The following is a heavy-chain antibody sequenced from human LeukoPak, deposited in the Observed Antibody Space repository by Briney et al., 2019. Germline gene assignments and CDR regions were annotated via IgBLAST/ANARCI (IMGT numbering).Heavy chain of an antibody. CDR3: ARRPVVPAARGVESLDY. Sequence: PSETLSLTCTVSGCSISSSSYHWGWIRQPPGKRLEWIGSIYYSGSTYYNPSLRSRVTISVDASKNQFSLKLSSVTAADTAVYYCARRPVVPAARGVESLDYWGQGTLVTVSS. CDR1: GCSISSSSYH. CDR2: IYYSGST. D-gene: IGHD2-2*01. V-gene: IGHV4-39*01. J-gene: IGHJ4*02.